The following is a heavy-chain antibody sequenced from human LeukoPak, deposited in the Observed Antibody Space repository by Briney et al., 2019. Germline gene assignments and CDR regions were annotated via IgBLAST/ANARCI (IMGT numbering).Heavy chain of an antibody. CDR3: ARARGAAGNYYYFDY. V-gene: IGHV3-33*01. Sequence: PGGSLRLSCAASGFTFSGYGMHWVRQAPGKGLEWVAVIWYDGSNKYYADSVKGRFTISRDNSKNTLYLQMNSLRAEDTAVYYCARARGAAGNYYYFDYWGQGTLVTVSS. J-gene: IGHJ4*02. D-gene: IGHD6-13*01. CDR1: GFTFSGYG. CDR2: IWYDGSNK.